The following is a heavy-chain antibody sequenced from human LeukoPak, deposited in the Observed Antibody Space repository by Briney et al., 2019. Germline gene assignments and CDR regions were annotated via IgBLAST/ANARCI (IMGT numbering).Heavy chain of an antibody. V-gene: IGHV3-23*01. Sequence: ETLSLTCTVSGGSISSSGYYWGWIRQPPGKGLEWVSAISGSGGSTYYADSVKGRFTISRDNSKNTLYLQMNSLRAEDTAVYYCAKDLSEHSYYVAGHDAFDIWGQGTMVTVSS. CDR1: GGSISSSGYY. CDR2: ISGSGGST. CDR3: AKDLSEHSYYVAGHDAFDI. J-gene: IGHJ3*02. D-gene: IGHD3-3*01.